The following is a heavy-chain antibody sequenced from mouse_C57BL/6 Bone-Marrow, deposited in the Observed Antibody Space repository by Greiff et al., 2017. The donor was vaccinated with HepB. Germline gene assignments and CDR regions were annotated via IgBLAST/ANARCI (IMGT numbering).Heavy chain of an antibody. CDR1: GFSLTSYG. Sequence: VKLMESGPGLVQPSQSLSITCTVSGFSLTSYGVHWVRQSPGKGLEWLGVIGGGGSTDYNAAFKSRMSITKNNSKSQVFFKMNSLQADDTAIYYCAKNRGVYGNYVGWFAYWGQGTLVTVSA. CDR2: IGGGGST. CDR3: AKNRGVYGNYVGWFAY. V-gene: IGHV2-5*01. D-gene: IGHD2-1*01. J-gene: IGHJ3*01.